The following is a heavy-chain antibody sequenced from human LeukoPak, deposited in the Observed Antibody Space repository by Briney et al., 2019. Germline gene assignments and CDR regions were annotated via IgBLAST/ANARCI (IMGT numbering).Heavy chain of an antibody. D-gene: IGHD3-3*02. CDR3: ATHHPGHFWSGYLFDY. CDR1: GYTLTELS. V-gene: IGHV1-24*01. CDR2: FDPEDGET. Sequence: ASVKVSCKVSGYTLTELSMHWVRQAPGKGLEWMGGFDPEDGETIYAQKFQGRVTMTEDTSTDTAHMELSSLRSEDTAVCYCATHHPGHFWSGYLFDYWGQGTLVTVSS. J-gene: IGHJ4*02.